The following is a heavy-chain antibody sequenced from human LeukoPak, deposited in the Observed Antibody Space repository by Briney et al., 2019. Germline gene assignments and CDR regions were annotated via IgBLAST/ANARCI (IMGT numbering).Heavy chain of an antibody. J-gene: IGHJ5*02. CDR1: GYSISSGYY. Sequence: SETLSLTCAVSGYSISSGYYWGWIRQPPGKGLEWIGSIYYSGSTYYNPSLKSRVTISVDTSKNQFSLKLSSVTAADTAVYYCATVEGWFDPWGQGTLVTVSS. CDR2: IYYSGST. D-gene: IGHD4-23*01. V-gene: IGHV4-38-2*01. CDR3: ATVEGWFDP.